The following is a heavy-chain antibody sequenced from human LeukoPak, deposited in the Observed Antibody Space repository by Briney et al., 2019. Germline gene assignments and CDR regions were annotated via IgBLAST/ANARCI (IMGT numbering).Heavy chain of an antibody. CDR3: TRDTNYFDS. CDR1: GFTFSSFW. J-gene: IGHJ4*02. V-gene: IGHV3-74*01. D-gene: IGHD1-1*01. Sequence: GGSLRLSCAASGFTFSSFWMHWVRQATGKGLVWVSRINTDGRSISYADSVKGRFTISRDNAKNTLYLQMNSLRAEDTAVYFCTRDTNYFDSWGQGTLVTVSS. CDR2: INTDGRSI.